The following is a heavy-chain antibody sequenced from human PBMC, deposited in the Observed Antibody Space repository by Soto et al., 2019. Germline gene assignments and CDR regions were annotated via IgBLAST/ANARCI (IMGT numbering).Heavy chain of an antibody. CDR3: ARVGVQIFGVATSIDP. J-gene: IGHJ5*02. V-gene: IGHV4-34*01. CDR2: INHSGST. CDR1: GGSFSGYY. D-gene: IGHD3-3*01. Sequence: PSETLSLTCAVYGGSFSGYYWSWIRQPPGKGLEWIGEINHSGSTNYNPSLKSRVTISVDTSKNQFSLKLSSVTAADTAVYYCARVGVQIFGVATSIDPLGQGTLVTISS.